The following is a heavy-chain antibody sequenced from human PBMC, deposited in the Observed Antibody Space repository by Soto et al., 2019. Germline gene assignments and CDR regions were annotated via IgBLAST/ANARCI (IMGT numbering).Heavy chain of an antibody. CDR1: GYTFTSYY. J-gene: IGHJ4*02. D-gene: IGHD6-13*01. CDR3: AIYPWIAAPSDYCGY. CDR2: INPSGGST. V-gene: IGHV1-46*01. Sequence: GASVKVSCKASGYTFTSYYMHWVRQAPGQGLEGMGIINPSGGSTSYSQKFQCRVTITRDTSTSTVYMELSSLRSEDTSVYYCAIYPWIAAPSDYCGYWGQGTLVTVSA.